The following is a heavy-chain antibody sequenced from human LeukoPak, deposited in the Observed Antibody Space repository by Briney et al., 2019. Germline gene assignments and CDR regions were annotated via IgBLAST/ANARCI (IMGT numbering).Heavy chain of an antibody. D-gene: IGHD3-22*01. Sequence: GGSLRLSCAASGFTFSSYAMSWVRQAPGKGLEWVSAISGSGGNTYYADSVKGRFAISRDNSKNTLYLQMNSLRAEDTAVYYCANSGIYYYDSSGYFPFDYWGQGTLVTVSS. CDR3: ANSGIYYYDSSGYFPFDY. V-gene: IGHV3-23*01. CDR1: GFTFSSYA. CDR2: ISGSGGNT. J-gene: IGHJ4*02.